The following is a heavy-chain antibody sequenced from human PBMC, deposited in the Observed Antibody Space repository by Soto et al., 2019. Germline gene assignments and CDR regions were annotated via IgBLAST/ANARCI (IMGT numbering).Heavy chain of an antibody. V-gene: IGHV1-69*13. CDR1: GGTLSSYS. J-gene: IGHJ6*02. Sequence: SVKVSCKSSGGTLSSYSMSWVRQAPGQGLEWMGGIIPIFGTANYAQKFQGRVTITADESTSTAYMELSSLRSEDTAVYYCARDLAATVTTKGNYGMDVWGQGTTVTVSS. D-gene: IGHD4-17*01. CDR3: ARDLAATVTTKGNYGMDV. CDR2: IIPIFGTA.